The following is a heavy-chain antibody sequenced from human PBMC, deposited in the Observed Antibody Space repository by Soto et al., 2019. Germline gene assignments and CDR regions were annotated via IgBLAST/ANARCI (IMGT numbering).Heavy chain of an antibody. CDR3: ARGGGYYQTFDY. V-gene: IGHV1-69*02. Sequence: QVQLVQSGAEVKKPGSSVKVSCKASGGTFSSYTISWLRQAPGQGLEWMGSVIPILGIANYAQKFQGSVKITADKSTSTGYMELSSLRSEDTAVYYCARGGGYYQTFDYWGQGTLVTVSS. J-gene: IGHJ4*02. D-gene: IGHD3-22*01. CDR2: VIPILGIA. CDR1: GGTFSSYT.